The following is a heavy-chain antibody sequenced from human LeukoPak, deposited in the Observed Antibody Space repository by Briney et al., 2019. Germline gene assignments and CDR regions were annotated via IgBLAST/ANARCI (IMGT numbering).Heavy chain of an antibody. D-gene: IGHD3-3*01. V-gene: IGHV4-39*01. Sequence: SETLSLTCTVSGGSISSSSYYWGWIRQPPGKGLEWIGSIYYSGSTYYNPSLKSRVTISVDTSKNQFSLKLSSVTAADTAVYYCARLTSITIFGVAIGNRFDPWGQGTLVTVSS. CDR3: ARLTSITIFGVAIGNRFDP. J-gene: IGHJ5*02. CDR1: GGSISSSSYY. CDR2: IYYSGST.